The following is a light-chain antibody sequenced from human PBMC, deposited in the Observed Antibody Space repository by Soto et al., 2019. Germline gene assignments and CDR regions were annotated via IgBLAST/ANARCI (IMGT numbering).Light chain of an antibody. CDR2: DVS. V-gene: IGLV2-14*01. CDR3: SSYTISSTSSF. J-gene: IGLJ1*01. CDR1: SSDVGGYNY. Sequence: QSVLTQPASVSGSPGQSITISCTGTSSDVGGYNYVSWYQQHPGKAPKLMIYDVSNRPSGVSDRFSGSKSGNTASLTISGLQAEDEADYYGSSYTISSTSSFFGTGTKVTVL.